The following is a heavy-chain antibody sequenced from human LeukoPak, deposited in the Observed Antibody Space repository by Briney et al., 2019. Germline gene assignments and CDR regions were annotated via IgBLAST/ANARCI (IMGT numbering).Heavy chain of an antibody. CDR2: IKEDGSDK. CDR3: VRESSVWIGPGIGRPLDV. CDR1: GFTLSDYW. V-gene: IGHV3-7*01. D-gene: IGHD3-16*01. J-gene: IGHJ6*04. Sequence: GGSLRLSCAGSGFTLSDYWMTWVRQAPGRGLEWVANIKEDGSDKQYVDSVQGRFTISRDNAENSLYLQMNSLRAEDTAVYYCVRESSVWIGPGIGRPLDVWGKGTAVTVSS.